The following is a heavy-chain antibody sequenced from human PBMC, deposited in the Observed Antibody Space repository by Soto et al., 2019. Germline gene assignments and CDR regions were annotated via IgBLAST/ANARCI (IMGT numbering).Heavy chain of an antibody. V-gene: IGHV3-30-3*01. CDR1: GFTFSSYA. D-gene: IGHD3-10*01. CDR2: ISYDGSNK. J-gene: IGHJ4*02. CDR3: ARDVAPLWSGEGGGLDY. Sequence: QVQLVESGGGVVQPGRSLRLSCAASGFTFSSYAMHWVRQAPGKGLEWVAVISYDGSNKYYADSVKGRFTISRDNSKNTLYMQMNGLGAEDTAVYYWARDVAPLWSGEGGGLDYWGQGTLVTVSS.